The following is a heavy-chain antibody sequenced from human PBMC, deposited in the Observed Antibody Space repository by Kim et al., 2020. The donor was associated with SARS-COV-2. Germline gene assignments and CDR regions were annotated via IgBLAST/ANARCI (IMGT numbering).Heavy chain of an antibody. CDR3: ARDIGSSSWFLDAFDI. V-gene: IGHV4-4*02. Sequence: SETLSLTCAVSGGSISSSNWWSWVRQPPGKGLEWIGEIYHSGSTNYNPSLKSRVTISVDKSKNQFSLKLSSVTAADTAVYYCARDIGSSSWFLDAFDIWGQGTMVTVSS. CDR2: IYHSGST. J-gene: IGHJ3*02. CDR1: GGSISSSNW. D-gene: IGHD6-13*01.